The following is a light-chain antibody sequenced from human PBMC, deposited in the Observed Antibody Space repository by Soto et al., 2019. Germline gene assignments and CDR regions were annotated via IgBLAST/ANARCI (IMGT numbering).Light chain of an antibody. CDR2: EVS. CDR3: CSYAGSSTFHWV. V-gene: IGLV2-23*02. J-gene: IGLJ3*02. CDR1: SSDVGSYNL. Sequence: QSALTQPASVSGSPGQSITISCTGTSSDVGSYNLVSWYQQNPGKAPKLMIYEVSKRPSGVSNRFSGSKSGNTASLTISGLQAEDEADYYCCSYAGSSTFHWVFVGGTTLTVL.